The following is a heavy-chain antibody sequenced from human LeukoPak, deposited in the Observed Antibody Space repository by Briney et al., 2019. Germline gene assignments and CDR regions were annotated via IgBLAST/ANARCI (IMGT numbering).Heavy chain of an antibody. V-gene: IGHV1-69*13. CDR2: IIPIFGTT. CDR1: GGTFSSYA. D-gene: IGHD2-2*01. CDR3: ARSNNLYCSSTSCYLDY. J-gene: IGHJ4*02. Sequence: ASVKVSCKASGGTFSSYAISWVRQAPGQGLEWMGGIIPIFGTTNYAQKFQGRVTITADESTSTAYMELSSLRSEDTAVYYCARSNNLYCSSTSCYLDYWGQGTLVTVSS.